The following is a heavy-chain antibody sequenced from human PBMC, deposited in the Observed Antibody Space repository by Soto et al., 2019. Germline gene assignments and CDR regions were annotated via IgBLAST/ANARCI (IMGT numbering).Heavy chain of an antibody. CDR1: GFTFSSHA. Sequence: PGGSRRLSCAASGFTFSSHAMSWFRQSHGKGPEWVAASGSSGATYFADSVKGRFTISRDNSKNTLFLEMNSLSPEDTGVYFCAKKGSGGNWFDTWGQGTLVTVSS. CDR2: SGSSGAT. CDR3: AKKGSGGNWFDT. V-gene: IGHV3-23*01. J-gene: IGHJ5*02.